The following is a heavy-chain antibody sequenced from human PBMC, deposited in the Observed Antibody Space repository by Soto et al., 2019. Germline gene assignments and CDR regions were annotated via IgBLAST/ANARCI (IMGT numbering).Heavy chain of an antibody. CDR3: ARDHVAVTTFGYAFDI. CDR1: GGSISSGGYY. Sequence: QVQLQESGPGLVKPSQTLSLTCTVSGGSISSGGYYWSWIRQHPGKGLEWIGYIYYSGSTYYNPSLKSRVTISVDTSKNQFSLKLSSVTAADTAVYYCARDHVAVTTFGYAFDIWGQGTMVTVSS. D-gene: IGHD3-16*01. V-gene: IGHV4-31*03. CDR2: IYYSGST. J-gene: IGHJ3*02.